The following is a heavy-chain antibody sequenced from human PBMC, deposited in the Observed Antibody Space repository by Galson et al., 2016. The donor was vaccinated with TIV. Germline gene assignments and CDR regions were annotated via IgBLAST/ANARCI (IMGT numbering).Heavy chain of an antibody. CDR3: AKDPYIYGSYLDH. D-gene: IGHD5-18*01. V-gene: IGHV1-69*13. CDR2: IIPIFGTT. Sequence: SVKVSCKASGGLVSNYAISWVRQAPGQGLEWMGGIIPIFGTTKYAQKFQGRVTITVDESTRIVNMELSSLRSEDTAVYYCAKDPYIYGSYLDHWGQGTLVTVSS. CDR1: GGLVSNYA. J-gene: IGHJ4*02.